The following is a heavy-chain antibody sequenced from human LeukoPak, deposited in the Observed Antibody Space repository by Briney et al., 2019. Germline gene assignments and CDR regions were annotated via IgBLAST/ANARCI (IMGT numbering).Heavy chain of an antibody. V-gene: IGHV3-74*01. D-gene: IGHD6-19*01. CDR3: ATKQWLAPPPDS. Sequence: PGGSLRLSCAASGFIFSKYWMLWVRQAPGKGLESVSRINTDGTVTTYADSVKGRFTVSRDNADNTMLLQMNSVRDEDTAVYYCATKQWLAPPPDSWGQGTPVTVSS. CDR2: INTDGTVT. J-gene: IGHJ4*02. CDR1: GFIFSKYW.